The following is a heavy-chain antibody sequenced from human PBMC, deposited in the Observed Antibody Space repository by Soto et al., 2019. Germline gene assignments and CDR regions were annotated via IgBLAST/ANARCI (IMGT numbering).Heavy chain of an antibody. D-gene: IGHD3-22*01. V-gene: IGHV1-2*02. CDR3: APSGGHYYDSSGYYLAEPYGMDV. J-gene: IGHJ6*02. Sequence: ASVKVSCKASGYTFTGYYMHWVRQAPGQGLEWMGWINPNSGGTNYAQKFQGRVTMTRDTSISTAYMELSRLGSDDTAVYYCAPSGGHYYDSSGYYLAEPYGMDVWGQGTTVTVSS. CDR1: GYTFTGYY. CDR2: INPNSGGT.